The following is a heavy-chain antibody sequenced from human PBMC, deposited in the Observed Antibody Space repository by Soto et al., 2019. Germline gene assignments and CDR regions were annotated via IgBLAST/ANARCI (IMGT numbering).Heavy chain of an antibody. CDR1: GFTFSSYW. J-gene: IGHJ4*02. Sequence: GGSLRLSCAASGFTFSSYWMSWVRQAPGKGLEWMANIKQDGSEKYYVDSVKGRFTISRDNAKNSLYLQMNSLRAEDTAVYYCARDSPDYYGSGSLDYWGQGTLVTVSS. CDR3: ARDSPDYYGSGSLDY. V-gene: IGHV3-7*01. CDR2: IKQDGSEK. D-gene: IGHD3-10*01.